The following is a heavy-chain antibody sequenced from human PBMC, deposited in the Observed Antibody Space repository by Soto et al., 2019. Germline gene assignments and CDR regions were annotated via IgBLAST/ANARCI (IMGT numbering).Heavy chain of an antibody. CDR3: AHRLVATGLFDS. Sequence: QITLKESGPTLVKPTQTLTLTCTFSGFSLSASEEGVGWIRQPPGKALEWLALIYWNDDMCYNPSLRSRLTITKDTSKNQVVLTMTNMDPVDTATYYCAHRLVATGLFDSWGQGTLVTVSS. J-gene: IGHJ4*02. D-gene: IGHD2-15*01. CDR2: IYWNDDM. V-gene: IGHV2-5*01. CDR1: GFSLSASEEG.